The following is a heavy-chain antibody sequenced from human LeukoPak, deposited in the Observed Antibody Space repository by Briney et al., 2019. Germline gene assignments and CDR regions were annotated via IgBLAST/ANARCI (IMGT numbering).Heavy chain of an antibody. Sequence: SETLSLTCGVSGGSFSGYYWNWIRQPAGKGLEWIGRIYTSGSTNYNPSLKSRVTMSVDTSKNQFSLKLSSVTAADTAVYYCARVYDSSGYYDYFDYWGQGTLVTVSS. J-gene: IGHJ4*02. D-gene: IGHD3-22*01. CDR2: IYTSGST. CDR1: GGSFSGYY. CDR3: ARVYDSSGYYDYFDY. V-gene: IGHV4-4*07.